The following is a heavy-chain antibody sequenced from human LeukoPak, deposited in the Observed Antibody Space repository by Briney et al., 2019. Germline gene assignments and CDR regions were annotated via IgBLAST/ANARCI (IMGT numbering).Heavy chain of an antibody. V-gene: IGHV3-7*01. CDR2: IKQDGSEE. CDR3: AREGAEAANFDY. J-gene: IGHJ4*02. D-gene: IGHD6-19*01. Sequence: GGSLRLSCAASGFTFGNHWMSWVRQAPGKGLDWVAKIKQDGSEENYVDSVKGRFTISRDNAKNSLYLQMNSLRGEDTAVYYCAREGAEAANFDYWGQGTLVTVSS. CDR1: GFTFGNHW.